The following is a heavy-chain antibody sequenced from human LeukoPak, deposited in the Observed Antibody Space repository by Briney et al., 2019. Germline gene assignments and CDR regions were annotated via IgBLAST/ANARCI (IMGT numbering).Heavy chain of an antibody. J-gene: IGHJ4*02. CDR1: GGSISSSSYY. CDR3: ARQLGYCSSTSCYADKVDY. Sequence: PSETLSLTCTVSGGSISSSSYYWGWIRQPPGKGLEWIGSIYYSGSTYYNPSLKSRVTISVDTSKNQFSLRLSSVTAADTAVYYCARQLGYCSSTSCYADKVDYWGQGTLVTVSS. D-gene: IGHD2-2*01. V-gene: IGHV4-39*01. CDR2: IYYSGST.